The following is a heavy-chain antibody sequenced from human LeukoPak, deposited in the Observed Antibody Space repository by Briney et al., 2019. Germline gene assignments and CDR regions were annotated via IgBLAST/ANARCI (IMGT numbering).Heavy chain of an antibody. V-gene: IGHV4-4*07. Sequence: SETLSLTCTVSGGSISSYFWSWIRQPAGKGLEWIGRVYSSGSTNYNASLKSRLTMSVDTSKNQFSLKLSSVTAADTAVYYCARLHGDYEDWFDPWGQGTLVTVSS. J-gene: IGHJ5*02. D-gene: IGHD4-17*01. CDR3: ARLHGDYEDWFDP. CDR2: VYSSGST. CDR1: GGSISSYF.